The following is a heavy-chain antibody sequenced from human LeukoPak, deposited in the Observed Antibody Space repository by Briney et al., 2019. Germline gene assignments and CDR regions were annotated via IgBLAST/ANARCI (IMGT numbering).Heavy chain of an antibody. J-gene: IGHJ5*02. CDR2: IYTSGST. D-gene: IGHD5-12*01. CDR1: GASISSGSYY. Sequence: PSETLSLTCTVSGASISSGSYYWSWIRQPAGKGLEWIGRIYTSGSTTYNPSLKSRVTISVDTSKNQLSLKLTSVTAADTAVYYCARRGYTTSGGHWFDPWGQGTLVTVSS. CDR3: ARRGYTTSGGHWFDP. V-gene: IGHV4-61*02.